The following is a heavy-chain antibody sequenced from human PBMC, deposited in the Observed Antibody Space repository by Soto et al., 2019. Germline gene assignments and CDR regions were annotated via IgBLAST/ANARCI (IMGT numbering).Heavy chain of an antibody. V-gene: IGHV1-18*04. Sequence: ASVKVSCKASAYSFSSYGITWVRQAPGQGLEWVGWISAYNGNFNYAQKYEGRVTLTTDTSTSTAYLQWSSLKASDTAMYYCARTSAAGKYYYGMDVWGQGTTVTVSS. CDR3: ARTSAAGKYYYGMDV. CDR2: ISAYNGNF. D-gene: IGHD6-13*01. CDR1: AYSFSSYG. J-gene: IGHJ6*02.